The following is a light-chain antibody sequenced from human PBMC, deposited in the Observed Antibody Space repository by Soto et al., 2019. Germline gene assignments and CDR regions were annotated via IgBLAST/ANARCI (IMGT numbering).Light chain of an antibody. V-gene: IGKV3-15*01. CDR1: QSVSTN. Sequence: EIVMTQSPVTVSVSPGERVTLSCRASQSVSTNLAWYQLKPGQAPRLLIYGASIRATGIPVRFGGSGSGTEFALTISSLQSEDFAVYYCQQYNDWPPYTFGRGTKLEIK. J-gene: IGKJ2*01. CDR2: GAS. CDR3: QQYNDWPPYT.